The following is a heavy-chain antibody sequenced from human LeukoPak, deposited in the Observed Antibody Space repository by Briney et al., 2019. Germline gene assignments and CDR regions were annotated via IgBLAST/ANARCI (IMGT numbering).Heavy chain of an antibody. CDR1: GFTFSSFA. V-gene: IGHV3-64D*09. Sequence: GGSLRLSCAASGFTFSSFAMHWVRQAPGKGLEYVAAISRNGGSTYYADSVKGRFTISRDNSKSTLYLQMSSLRAEDTAVYLCVKDLRSDFMGVLSRYLSYGGQGTLVTVSS. D-gene: IGHD2/OR15-2a*01. CDR2: ISRNGGST. J-gene: IGHJ4*02. CDR3: VKDLRSDFMGVLSRYLSY.